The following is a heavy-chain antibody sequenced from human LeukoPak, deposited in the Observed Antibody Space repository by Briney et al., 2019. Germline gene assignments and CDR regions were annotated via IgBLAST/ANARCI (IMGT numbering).Heavy chain of an antibody. CDR3: ARVVSGDSNYRDPYDN. D-gene: IGHD4-11*01. V-gene: IGHV4-38-2*02. CDR1: GYSISSGYY. J-gene: IGHJ4*02. Sequence: SETLSLTCTVSGYSISSGYYWGWIRQPPGKGLEWIGSIYHSGSTYYNPSLKSRVTISVDTSKNQFSLKLSSVTAADTAVYYCARVVSGDSNYRDPYDNWGQGTLVTVSS. CDR2: IYHSGST.